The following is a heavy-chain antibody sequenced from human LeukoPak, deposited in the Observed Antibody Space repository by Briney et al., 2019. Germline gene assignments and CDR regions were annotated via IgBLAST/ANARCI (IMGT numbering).Heavy chain of an antibody. Sequence: LAGGSLRLSCAASGFIFSTYGLYWVRQAPGKGLEWVAFIRHDGSIKNYADSVKDRSTISRDNSKNTLSLLMNSLIAEDTAVYYCAKDSLADIDYWGQGTLVTVSS. V-gene: IGHV3-30*02. J-gene: IGHJ4*02. D-gene: IGHD3-16*01. CDR2: IRHDGSIK. CDR3: AKDSLADIDY. CDR1: GFIFSTYG.